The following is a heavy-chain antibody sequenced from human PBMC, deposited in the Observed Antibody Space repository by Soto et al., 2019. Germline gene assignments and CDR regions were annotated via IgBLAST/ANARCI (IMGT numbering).Heavy chain of an antibody. CDR2: ISSSGSTI. J-gene: IGHJ6*02. CDR1: GFTFSSYE. D-gene: IGHD6-25*01. Sequence: VQLVESGGGVVQPGRSLRLSCAASGFTFSSYEMNWVRQAPGKGLEWVSYISSSGSTIYYADSVKGRFTISRDNAKNSLYLQMNSLRAEDTAVYYCARDQGGPRVHRDGMDVWGQGTTVTVSS. CDR3: ARDQGGPRVHRDGMDV. V-gene: IGHV3-48*03.